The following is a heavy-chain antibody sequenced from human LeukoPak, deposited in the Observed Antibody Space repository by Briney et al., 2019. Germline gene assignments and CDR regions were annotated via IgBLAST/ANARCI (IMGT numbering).Heavy chain of an antibody. CDR1: GYTFSSYA. CDR2: ISGSGGST. J-gene: IGHJ4*02. V-gene: IGHV3-23*01. D-gene: IGHD3-22*01. Sequence: GGSLRLSCAASGYTFSSYAMSWVHQAPGKGLEWVSAISGSGGSTYYADSVKGRFTISRDNSKNTLYLQINSLRAEDTAVYYCAKDYYYDSSGYSQAFDYWGQGTLVTVSS. CDR3: AKDYYYDSSGYSQAFDY.